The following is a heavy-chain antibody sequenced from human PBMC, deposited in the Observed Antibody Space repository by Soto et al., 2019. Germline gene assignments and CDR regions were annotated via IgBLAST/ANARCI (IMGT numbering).Heavy chain of an antibody. J-gene: IGHJ4*02. V-gene: IGHV1-69*01. D-gene: IGHD3-10*01. CDR1: GVTFSNYR. CDR3: ASGGGKYYGSGNYAFDH. CDR2: SLAISGAA. Sequence: QVQLVQSGAEVKKPGSSVKVSCKLFGVTFSNYRISWVRQAPGQGLEWMGGSLAISGAATYAQKFQGRVTITAEESTSTDYKELRSLGSEDTAVSYCASGGGKYYGSGNYAFDHWGQGTLVTVSS.